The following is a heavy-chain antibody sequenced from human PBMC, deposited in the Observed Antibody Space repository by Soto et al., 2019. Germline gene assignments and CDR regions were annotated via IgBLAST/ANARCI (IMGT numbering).Heavy chain of an antibody. Sequence: HPGGSLRLSCEASGFTFRSYWMSWVRQAPGKGLEWVANIKEDGSGKYYVDSVKGRFTTSRDNAKNSLYLQMNSLRAEDTAVYYCARDTPLSCYDYWGQGTLVTVSS. D-gene: IGHD2-15*01. CDR3: ARDTPLSCYDY. J-gene: IGHJ4*02. CDR1: GFTFRSYW. CDR2: IKEDGSGK. V-gene: IGHV3-7*01.